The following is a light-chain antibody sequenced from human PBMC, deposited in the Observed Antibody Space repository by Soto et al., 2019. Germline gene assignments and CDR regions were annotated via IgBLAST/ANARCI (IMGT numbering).Light chain of an antibody. CDR3: QQYGSSPGT. CDR1: QTVGGNS. CDR2: GAS. Sequence: IVLTQSPGTLSLSPGERVTLSCRASQTVGGNSLAWYQQKPGQAPRLLIYGASSRATGIPDRFSGSGSGTDFTLTINRLEPEDFAVYYCQQYGSSPGTFGQGTKVDIK. V-gene: IGKV3-20*01. J-gene: IGKJ1*01.